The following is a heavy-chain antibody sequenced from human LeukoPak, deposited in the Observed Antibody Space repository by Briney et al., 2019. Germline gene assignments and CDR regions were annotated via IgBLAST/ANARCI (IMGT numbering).Heavy chain of an antibody. CDR1: GGSISSYY. J-gene: IGHJ5*02. V-gene: IGHV4-59*12. Sequence: PSETLSLTCTVSGGSISSYYWSWIRQPPGKGLEWIGYIYYSGSTNYNPSLKSRVTISVDTSKNQFSLKLSSVTAADTAVYYCAKHYDFWSGYSPWGQGTLVTVSS. CDR3: AKHYDFWSGYSP. D-gene: IGHD3-3*01. CDR2: IYYSGST.